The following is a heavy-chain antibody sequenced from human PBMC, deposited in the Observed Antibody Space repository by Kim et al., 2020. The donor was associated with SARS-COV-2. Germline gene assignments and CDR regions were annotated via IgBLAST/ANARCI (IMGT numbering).Heavy chain of an antibody. D-gene: IGHD4-4*01. J-gene: IGHJ4*02. CDR2: TYYRSKWYN. Sequence: SQTLSLTCVISGDNVSGDSVAWNWIRQSPSRGLEWLGRTYYRSKWYNDYAVSVKGRITISPGTSKNQFSLQVNSVTPEDTAVYYCARDHQYSVDYWGQGTLVTVSS. CDR1: GDNVSGDSVA. V-gene: IGHV6-1*01. CDR3: ARDHQYSVDY.